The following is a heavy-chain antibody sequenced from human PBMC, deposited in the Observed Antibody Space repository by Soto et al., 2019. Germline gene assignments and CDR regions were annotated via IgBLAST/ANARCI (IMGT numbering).Heavy chain of an antibody. V-gene: IGHV1-69*13. J-gene: IGHJ4*02. CDR3: ASGASRWYPYFFDS. CDR1: EGTFNSYA. D-gene: IGHD6-13*01. CDR2: IIPYYNTL. Sequence: GASVKVSCKASEGTFNSYAISWVRQALGQGLEWMGGIIPYYNTLNYAQKFQDRVTITADDSTNTVYMELSSLRSDDTAVYFCASGASRWYPYFFDSWAQGTLVTVSS.